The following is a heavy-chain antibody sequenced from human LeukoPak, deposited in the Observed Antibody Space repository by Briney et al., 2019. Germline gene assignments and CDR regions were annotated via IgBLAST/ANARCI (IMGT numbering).Heavy chain of an antibody. Sequence: GRSLRLSCAASGFTFSSYAMHWVRQAPGKGREGVAVIYYDGSNKYYADSVKGRFTISRDNSKNTLYLQMNSLRAEDTAVYYCARDMYYDILTGLYYYYYGMDVWGQGTTVTVSS. D-gene: IGHD3-9*01. CDR2: IYYDGSNK. V-gene: IGHV3-30*04. J-gene: IGHJ6*02. CDR1: GFTFSSYA. CDR3: ARDMYYDILTGLYYYYYGMDV.